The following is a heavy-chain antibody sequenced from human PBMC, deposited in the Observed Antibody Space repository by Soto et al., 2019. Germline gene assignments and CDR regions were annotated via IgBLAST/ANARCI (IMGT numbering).Heavy chain of an antibody. CDR1: GFTFNSFE. CDR2: ISNRDNTI. D-gene: IGHD5-12*01. J-gene: IGHJ2*01. CDR3: ARTAYSDFLGGWYLDL. V-gene: IGHV3-48*03. Sequence: EVQVVESGGDLVQPGGSLRLSCAASGFTFNSFEMNWVRQAPGKGLEWVSYISNRDNTIYYADSVRGRFTISRDIAKNSLYLQMNGLRAEDTAVYFCARTAYSDFLGGWYLDLWGRGTLVTVSS.